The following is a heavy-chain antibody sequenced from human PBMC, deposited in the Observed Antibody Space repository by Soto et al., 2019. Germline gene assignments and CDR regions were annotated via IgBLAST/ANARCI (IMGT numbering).Heavy chain of an antibody. D-gene: IGHD3-9*01. J-gene: IGHJ3*01. V-gene: IGHV1-2*04. CDR1: GYTFTDYY. CDR2: INPNTGAT. CDR3: ARETIYTMSLDF. Sequence: QVHLVQSGTEVKMSGASVKVSCKASGYTFTDYYIQWVRQAPGQGLEWLGWINPNTGATNYAQNFQGWVTMTRDTSISTAYMELSRLKSDDTAVYYCARETIYTMSLDFWGQGTMVTVSS.